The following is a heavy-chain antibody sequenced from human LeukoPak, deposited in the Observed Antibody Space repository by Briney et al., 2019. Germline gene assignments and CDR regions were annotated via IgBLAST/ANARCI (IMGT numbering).Heavy chain of an antibody. V-gene: IGHV3-21*01. CDR3: ARDLYRIVVVPHYFDY. J-gene: IGHJ4*02. Sequence: GGSLRLSCAASGFTFITYSMTWVRQAPGKGLEWVSSISSSSSYIYYADSVKGRFTISRDNAKNSLYLQMNSLRAEDTAVYYCARDLYRIVVVPHYFDYWGQGTLVTVSS. CDR2: ISSSSSYI. CDR1: GFTFITYS. D-gene: IGHD3-22*01.